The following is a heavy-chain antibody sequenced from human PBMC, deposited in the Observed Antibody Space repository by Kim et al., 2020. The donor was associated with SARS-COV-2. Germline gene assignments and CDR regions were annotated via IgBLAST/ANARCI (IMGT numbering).Heavy chain of an antibody. Sequence: SVKVSCKASGGTFSSYAISWVRQAPGQGLEWMGGIIPIFGTANYAQKFQGRVTITADEPTSTAYMELSSLRSEDTAVYYCARLDDILTGYNYYYYGMDVWGQGTTVTVSS. CDR2: IIPIFGTA. V-gene: IGHV1-69*13. D-gene: IGHD3-9*01. CDR1: GGTFSSYA. CDR3: ARLDDILTGYNYYYYGMDV. J-gene: IGHJ6*02.